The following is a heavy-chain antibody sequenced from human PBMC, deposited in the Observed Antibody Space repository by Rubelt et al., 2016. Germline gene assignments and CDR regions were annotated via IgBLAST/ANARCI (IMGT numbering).Heavy chain of an antibody. V-gene: IGHV3-48*01. CDR2: ISRSSGTI. D-gene: IGHD3-10*01. J-gene: IGHJ4*02. CDR1: GFTFSSYS. Sequence: ASGFTFSSYSMNWVRQASGKGLEWLSYISRSSGTIYYADSVKGRFSIASDNAKNSLYLRMNSLRVEDTAVYYCAGGGGSRGGPFDYWGQGTLVTVSS. CDR3: AGGGGSRGGPFDY.